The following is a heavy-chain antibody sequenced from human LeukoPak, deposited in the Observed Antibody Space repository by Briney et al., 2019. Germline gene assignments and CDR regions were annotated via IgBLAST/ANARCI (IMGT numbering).Heavy chain of an antibody. D-gene: IGHD1-26*01. J-gene: IGHJ5*02. Sequence: PSETLSLTCTVSGGSISSSSYYWGWIRQPPGKGLEWIGSIYYSGSTYYNPSLKSRVTISVDTSKNQFSLKLSSVTAADTAVYYCARESVGATGGGNWFDPWGQGTLVTVSS. CDR1: GGSISSSSYY. CDR2: IYYSGST. CDR3: ARESVGATGGGNWFDP. V-gene: IGHV4-39*07.